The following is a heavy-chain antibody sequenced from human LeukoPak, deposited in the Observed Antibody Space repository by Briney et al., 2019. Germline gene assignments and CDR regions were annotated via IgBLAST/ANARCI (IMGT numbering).Heavy chain of an antibody. J-gene: IGHJ4*02. CDR2: IKHDGSDA. D-gene: IGHD5-18*01. CDR1: GFPLSSYW. V-gene: IGHV3-7*01. Sequence: GGSLRLFCAASGFPLSSYWMTWVRETPRKGLVWVANIKHDGSDAYYADSVSGRLTVSRDNAKNSLYLQMNSLRAEDTAMYYCVKGGWIHILDCWGQGTLVTVSP. CDR3: VKGGWIHILDC.